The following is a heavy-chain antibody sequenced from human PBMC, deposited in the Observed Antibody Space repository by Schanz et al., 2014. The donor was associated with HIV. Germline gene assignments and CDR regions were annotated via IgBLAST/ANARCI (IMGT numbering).Heavy chain of an antibody. CDR1: GYTFTGYF. V-gene: IGHV1-2*02. CDR3: ARDVSVDCTGINNCYTRKWFDP. D-gene: IGHD2-2*02. J-gene: IGHJ5*02. CDR2: INPNSGGT. Sequence: QVQLVQSGAEMKKPGASVKVSCKTSGYTFTGYFMHWVRQAPGQGLEWMGWINPNSGGTNYAQKFQGRVTMTRDTSISPAYMEMRRLRSDDTAVYYCARDVSVDCTGINNCYTRKWFDPWGQGTLVTVSS.